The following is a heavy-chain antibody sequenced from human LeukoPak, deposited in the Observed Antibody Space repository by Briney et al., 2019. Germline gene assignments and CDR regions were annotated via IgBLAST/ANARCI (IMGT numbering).Heavy chain of an antibody. CDR2: ISYDGSNK. Sequence: GRALRLSCAASGFTFSSYGMHWVRQAPGKGLDGVAVISYDGSNKYYADSVKGRFTISRDNSKNTLYLQMNSLRAEDTAVYYCAKGPVLLWFGDPNGGAFDIWGQGTMVTVSS. CDR3: AKGPVLLWFGDPNGGAFDI. J-gene: IGHJ3*02. V-gene: IGHV3-30*18. CDR1: GFTFSSYG. D-gene: IGHD3-10*01.